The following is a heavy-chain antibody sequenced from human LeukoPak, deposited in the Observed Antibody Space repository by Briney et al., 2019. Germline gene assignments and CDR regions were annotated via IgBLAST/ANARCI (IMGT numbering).Heavy chain of an antibody. CDR3: ARDVGLDY. CDR1: GVTFSTYS. V-gene: IGHV3-21*01. Sequence: PGGSLRLSCAASGVTFSTYSMNWVRQAPGKGLEWVSSISTDSSYIDYADSVKGRFTISRDNAKNSLFLQMNSLRAEDTAVYYCARDVGLDYWGQGTLVTVSS. CDR2: ISTDSSYI. D-gene: IGHD2-15*01. J-gene: IGHJ4*02.